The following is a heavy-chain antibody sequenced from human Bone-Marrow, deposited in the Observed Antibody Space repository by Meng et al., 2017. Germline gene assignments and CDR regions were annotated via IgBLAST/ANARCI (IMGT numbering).Heavy chain of an antibody. CDR3: AREDCSGGSCYSYFDY. Sequence: LVQSGGEVLKHGSPVEVSSQAFVGTFSSYVFSWVRPAPGKGLEWMRGISPIFGTAHYAQKFQGRVTITADESTSTAYMELISLRSEDTAVYYCAREDCSGGSCYSYFDYWGQGTLVTVSS. CDR2: ISPIFGTA. CDR1: VGTFSSYV. D-gene: IGHD2-15*01. V-gene: IGHV1-69*01. J-gene: IGHJ4*02.